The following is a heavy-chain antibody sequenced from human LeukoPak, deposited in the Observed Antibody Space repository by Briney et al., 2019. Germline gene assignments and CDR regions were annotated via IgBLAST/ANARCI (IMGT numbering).Heavy chain of an antibody. Sequence: GASVKVSCKASGYTFTCYYMHWVRQAPGQGLEWMGWINPNSGGTNYAQKFQGRVTMTRDTSISTAYMELSRLRSDDTAVYYCARVAYYYGSGSYYNGLYYWGQGTLVTVSS. CDR3: ARVAYYYGSGSYYNGLYY. D-gene: IGHD3-10*01. CDR1: GYTFTCYY. J-gene: IGHJ4*02. CDR2: INPNSGGT. V-gene: IGHV1-2*02.